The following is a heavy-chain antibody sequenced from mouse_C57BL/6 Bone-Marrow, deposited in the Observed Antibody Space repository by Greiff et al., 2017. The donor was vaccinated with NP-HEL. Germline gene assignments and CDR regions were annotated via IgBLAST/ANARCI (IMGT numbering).Heavy chain of an antibody. CDR1: GFSLTSYG. J-gene: IGHJ1*03. CDR3: ARTYYGSFYWYFDV. V-gene: IGHV2-2*01. Sequence: QVQLKESGPGLVQPSQSLSITCTVSGFSLTSYGVHWVRQSPGKGLEWLGVIWSGGSTDYNAAFISRLSISKDNSKSQVFFKMNSLQADDTAIYYCARTYYGSFYWYFDVWGTGTTVTVSS. CDR2: IWSGGST. D-gene: IGHD1-1*01.